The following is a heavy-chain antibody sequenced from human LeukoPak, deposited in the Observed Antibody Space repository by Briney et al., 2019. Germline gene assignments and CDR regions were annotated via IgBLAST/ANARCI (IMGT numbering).Heavy chain of an antibody. Sequence: SVKVSCKASGCTFSSYAISWVRQAPGQGLEWMGGIIPIFGTANYAQKFQGRVTITTDESTSTAYMELSGLRSEDTAVYYCARGSRLLWFGDPGDYYYMDVWGKGTTVTVSS. CDR3: ARGSRLLWFGDPGDYYYMDV. V-gene: IGHV1-69*05. J-gene: IGHJ6*03. CDR1: GCTFSSYA. CDR2: IIPIFGTA. D-gene: IGHD3-10*01.